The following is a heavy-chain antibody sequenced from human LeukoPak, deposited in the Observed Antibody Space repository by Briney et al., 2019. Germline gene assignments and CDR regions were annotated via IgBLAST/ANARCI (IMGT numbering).Heavy chain of an antibody. J-gene: IGHJ4*02. CDR1: GYTFTSYG. V-gene: IGHV1-18*01. D-gene: IGHD3-22*01. CDR3: ARDGYYYDSSGYGLDY. Sequence: ASVKVSCKASGYTFTSYGISWVRQAPGQGLEWMGWISAYNGNTNYAQKLQGRVTMTTDTSTSTAYMELRSLRSDDTAVYYCARDGYYYDSSGYGLDYWGQGTLVTVSS. CDR2: ISAYNGNT.